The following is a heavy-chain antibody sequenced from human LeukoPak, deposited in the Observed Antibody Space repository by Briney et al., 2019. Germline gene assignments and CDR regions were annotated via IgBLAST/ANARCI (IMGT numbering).Heavy chain of an antibody. CDR3: TRDATDIVVVVAATHRDAFDI. CDR2: ISSSSSYI. CDR1: GFTFSSYS. Sequence: SGGSLRLSCAASGFTFSSYSTNWVRQAPGKGLEWVSSISSSSSYIYYADSVKGRFTISRDNAKNSLYLQMNSLRAEDTTVYYCTRDATDIVVVVAATHRDAFDIWGQGTMVTVSS. J-gene: IGHJ3*02. V-gene: IGHV3-21*01. D-gene: IGHD2-15*01.